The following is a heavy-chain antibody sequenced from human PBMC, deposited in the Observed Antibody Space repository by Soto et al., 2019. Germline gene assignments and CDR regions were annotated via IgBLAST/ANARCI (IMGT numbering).Heavy chain of an antibody. V-gene: IGHV4-34*01. Sequence: SETLSLTCAVFGRSFSGYYWSWIRQPPGKGLEWIGEINHSGSTNYNPSLKSRVTISVDMSKNQFSLQLNSVTPEDTAVYYCARVPLITMVRGVTTSRYGMDVWGQGTTVTVSS. J-gene: IGHJ6*02. CDR3: ARVPLITMVRGVTTSRYGMDV. D-gene: IGHD3-10*01. CDR1: GRSFSGYY. CDR2: INHSGST.